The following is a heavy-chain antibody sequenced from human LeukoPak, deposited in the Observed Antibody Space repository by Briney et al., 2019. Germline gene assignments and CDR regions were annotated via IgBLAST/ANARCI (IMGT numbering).Heavy chain of an antibody. V-gene: IGHV4-30-4*01. J-gene: IGHJ4*02. CDR2: IYYSGST. Sequence: SETLSLTCTVSGGSISSGDYYWRWIRQPPGKGLEWIVYIYYSGSTYYNPSLKSRVTISVDTSKNQFSLKLSSVTAADTAVYYCARAYMPMAYYFDYWGQGTLVTVSS. D-gene: IGHD3-16*01. CDR1: GGSISSGDYY. CDR3: ARAYMPMAYYFDY.